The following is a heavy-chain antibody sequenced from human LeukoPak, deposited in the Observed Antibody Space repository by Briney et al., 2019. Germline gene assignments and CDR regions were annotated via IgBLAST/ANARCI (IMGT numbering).Heavy chain of an antibody. CDR2: IYTSGST. V-gene: IGHV4-4*07. D-gene: IGHD5-18*01. J-gene: IGHJ3*02. CDR3: AREGTAVVVTANDAFDI. Sequence: SETLSLTCTVSGGSISSYYWSWIRQPAGKGLEWIGRIYTSGSTNYNPSLKSRVTMSVDTSKNQFSLKLSSVTAADTAVYYCAREGTAVVVTANDAFDIWGQGTMVTVSS. CDR1: GGSISSYY.